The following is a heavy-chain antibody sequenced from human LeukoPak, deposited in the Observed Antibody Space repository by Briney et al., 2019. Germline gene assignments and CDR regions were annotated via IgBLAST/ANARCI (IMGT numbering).Heavy chain of an antibody. CDR2: ISGSGGST. CDR1: GFTFSSYA. Sequence: GGSLRLSCAASGFTFSSYAMSWVRQAPGKGLEWVSAISGSGGSTYYADSVKGRFTISRDNSKNTLYPQMNSLRAEDTAVYYCAKEETGSSSSGNFDYWGQGTLVTVSS. CDR3: AKEETGSSSSGNFDY. J-gene: IGHJ4*02. V-gene: IGHV3-23*01. D-gene: IGHD6-6*01.